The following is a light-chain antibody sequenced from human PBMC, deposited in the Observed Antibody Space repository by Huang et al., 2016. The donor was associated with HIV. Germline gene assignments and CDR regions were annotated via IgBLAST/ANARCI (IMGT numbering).Light chain of an antibody. CDR1: QGITDD. V-gene: IGKV1-6*01. J-gene: IGKJ1*01. CDR2: GAS. CDR3: LQDHNYPRT. Sequence: AIQMTQSPSSLSASVGDRVTITCRASQGITDDLAWYQQKPGKAPKLLISGASTWRSGVPSRFSGSGSGTDFTLTISSLQPEDYATYYCLQDHNYPRTFGQGTKVEI.